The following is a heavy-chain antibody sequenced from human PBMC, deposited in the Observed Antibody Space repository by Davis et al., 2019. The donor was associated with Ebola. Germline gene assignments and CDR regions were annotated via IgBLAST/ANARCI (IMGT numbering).Heavy chain of an antibody. CDR1: GFTFSRYW. CDR2: IKQDGSEK. CDR3: ARDPYDPGKQWLVRNDY. D-gene: IGHD6-19*01. J-gene: IGHJ4*02. Sequence: GESLKISCAASGFTFSRYWMSWVRQAPGKGLEWVANIKQDGSEKYYVDSVKGRFTISRDNAKNSLYLQMNSLRAEDTAVYYCARDPYDPGKQWLVRNDYWGQGTLVTVSS. V-gene: IGHV3-7*03.